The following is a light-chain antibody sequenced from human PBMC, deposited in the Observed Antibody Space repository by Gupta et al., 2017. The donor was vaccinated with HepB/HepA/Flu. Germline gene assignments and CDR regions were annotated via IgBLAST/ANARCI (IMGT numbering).Light chain of an antibody. V-gene: IGLV4-69*01. Sequence: QLVLTPSTSASAFLGASVKLTCTLSGGPSSSAIAWHQQQPEKGPRYLMKLNSDGSHTKGDGIPDRFSGSSSAAERYLTISNLQAEDEADYYGQTWGTGIVVFGGGTKLTVL. CDR2: LNSDGSH. CDR3: QTWGTGIVV. J-gene: IGLJ2*01. CDR1: GGPSSSA.